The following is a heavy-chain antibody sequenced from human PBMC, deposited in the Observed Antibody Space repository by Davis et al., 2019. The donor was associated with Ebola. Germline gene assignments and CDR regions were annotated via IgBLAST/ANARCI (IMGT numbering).Heavy chain of an antibody. J-gene: IGHJ3*02. V-gene: IGHV4-34*01. CDR3: ARTEGFYGVVAYQGPFDI. D-gene: IGHD2-2*01. CDR2: INHSGST. CDR1: GGSFSGYY. Sequence: MPSETLSLTCAVYGGSFSGYYWSWIRQPPGKGLEWIGEINHSGSTNYNPSLKSRVTISVDTSKNQFSPKLSSVTAADTAVYYCARTEGFYGVVAYQGPFDIWGQGTMVTVSS.